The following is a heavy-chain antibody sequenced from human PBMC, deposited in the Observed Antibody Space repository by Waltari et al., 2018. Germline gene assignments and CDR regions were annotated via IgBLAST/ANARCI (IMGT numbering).Heavy chain of an antibody. V-gene: IGHV1-69*01. Sequence: QVHLIQSGAEVTKPGSSVKVACKASGATFCSPSLSWVRQAPGQGLQWMGGFIPIFGTSTYPQKFQGRVTITADESTSTSYLQLSSLTSEDTAVYYCATDLGGYQKYYFDNWGQGTLVTVSS. CDR2: FIPIFGTS. J-gene: IGHJ4*02. CDR3: ATDLGGYQKYYFDN. D-gene: IGHD5-12*01. CDR1: GATFCSPS.